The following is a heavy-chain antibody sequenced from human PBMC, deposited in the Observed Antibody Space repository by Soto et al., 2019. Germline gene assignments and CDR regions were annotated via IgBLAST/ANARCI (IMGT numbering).Heavy chain of an antibody. CDR2: IYYSGST. CDR1: GGSISSGDYY. Sequence: SETLSLTCTVSGGSISSGDYYWSWIRRPPGKGLEWIGYIYYSGSTYYNPSLKSRVTISVDTSKNQFSLKLSSVTAADTAVYYCASDRSLAARPPYYGMDVWGQGTTVTVSS. D-gene: IGHD6-6*01. V-gene: IGHV4-30-4*01. CDR3: ASDRSLAARPPYYGMDV. J-gene: IGHJ6*02.